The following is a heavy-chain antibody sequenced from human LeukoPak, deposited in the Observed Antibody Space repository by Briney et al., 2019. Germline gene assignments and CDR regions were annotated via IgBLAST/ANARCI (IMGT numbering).Heavy chain of an antibody. CDR3: AKSDDYNDRYYFVS. D-gene: IGHD5-24*01. CDR1: GFTFSGYG. Sequence: PGGPLRLSCAASGFTFSGYGMSWVRQAPGKGLEWVSGISGRGDNTDYADSVKGRFTISRDNSKNTLYLQMNSLRAEDTAVYYCAKSDDYNDRYYFVSWGQGTLVTVSS. J-gene: IGHJ4*02. V-gene: IGHV3-23*01. CDR2: ISGRGDNT.